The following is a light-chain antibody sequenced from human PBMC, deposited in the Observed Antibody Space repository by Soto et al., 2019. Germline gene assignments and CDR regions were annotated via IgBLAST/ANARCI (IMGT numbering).Light chain of an antibody. CDR3: QQANSFPIT. J-gene: IGKJ5*01. CDR1: QRISNF. Sequence: DIQMTQSPSSVSASVGDRVTITCRASQRISNFLIWYQQKTGKAPNALIYGTSTLQSGVPSRFSGSRSGTDFTLTISSLQPEDFATYYCQQANSFPITFGQGTRLEIK. CDR2: GTS. V-gene: IGKV1-12*01.